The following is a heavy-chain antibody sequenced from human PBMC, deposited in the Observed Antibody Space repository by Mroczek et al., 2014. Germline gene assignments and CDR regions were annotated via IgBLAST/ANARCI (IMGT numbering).Heavy chain of an antibody. CDR1: GGSISSYY. CDR3: ARATYYYDSSGTNPLLFDY. Sequence: QVQLVQSGPGLVKPSETLSLTCTVSGGSISSYYWSWIRQPPGKGLEWIGYIYYSGSTNYNPSLKSRVTISVDTSKNQFSLKLSSVTAADTAVYYCARATYYYDSSGTNPLLFDYWGQGTLVTVSS. CDR2: IYYSGST. J-gene: IGHJ4*02. V-gene: IGHV4-59*01. D-gene: IGHD3-22*01.